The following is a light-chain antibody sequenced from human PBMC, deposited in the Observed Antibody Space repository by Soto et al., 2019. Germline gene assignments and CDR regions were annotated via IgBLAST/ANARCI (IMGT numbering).Light chain of an antibody. Sequence: DIQVTQSPSSLSASVGDRVTITCRASQSISRNLNWYQQKPGKAPKFLIYTTSNLQSGVPSRFSGSGSGTDFTLTISSLQPEDFATYHCQQSYSSPWTFGQGTKVEIK. V-gene: IGKV1-39*01. J-gene: IGKJ1*01. CDR3: QQSYSSPWT. CDR1: QSISRN. CDR2: TTS.